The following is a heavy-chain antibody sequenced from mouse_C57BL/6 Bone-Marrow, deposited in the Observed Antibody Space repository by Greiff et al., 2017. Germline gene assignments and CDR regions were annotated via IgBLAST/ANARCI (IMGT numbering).Heavy chain of an antibody. V-gene: IGHV1-69*01. D-gene: IGHD4-1*01. CDR3: ARWDWDEGY. Sequence: VQLQQPGAELVMPGASVKLSCKASGYTFTSYWMHWVKQRPGQGLEWIGEIDPSDSYPNYNQKFKGKSTLTVDKSSSTAYMQLSSLTSEDSAVYYCARWDWDEGYWGQGTTLTVSS. J-gene: IGHJ2*01. CDR2: IDPSDSYP. CDR1: GYTFTSYW.